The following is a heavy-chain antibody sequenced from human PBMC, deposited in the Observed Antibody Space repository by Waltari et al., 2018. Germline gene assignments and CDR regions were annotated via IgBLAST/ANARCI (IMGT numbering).Heavy chain of an antibody. CDR2: INSDGTNT. CDR3: AREYDFWSGYHAFDL. CDR1: GFSCSSSW. Sequence: EVKLVESGGGLVQSGGSLRLTCEASGFSCSSSWMHWVRPGPEKGPVWISRINSDGTNTNYADSVKGRFTISRDNFADTLFLEMNSLRPDDTAVYYCAREYDFWSGYHAFDLWGQGTKVTVFS. D-gene: IGHD3-3*01. J-gene: IGHJ3*01. V-gene: IGHV3-74*01.